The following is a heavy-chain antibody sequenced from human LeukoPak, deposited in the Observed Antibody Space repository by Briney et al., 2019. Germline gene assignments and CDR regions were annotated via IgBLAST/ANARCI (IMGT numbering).Heavy chain of an antibody. CDR3: ARDPASANWNDVLSWFDP. J-gene: IGHJ5*02. V-gene: IGHV1-2*02. D-gene: IGHD1-20*01. CDR1: GYTFTGYY. CDR2: INPNSGGT. Sequence: ASVKVSCKASGYTFTGYYMHWVRQAPGQGLEWMGWINPNSGGTNYAQKFQGRVTMTRDTSISTAYMELSRLRSDDTAVYYCARDPASANWNDVLSWFDPWGQGTLVTVSS.